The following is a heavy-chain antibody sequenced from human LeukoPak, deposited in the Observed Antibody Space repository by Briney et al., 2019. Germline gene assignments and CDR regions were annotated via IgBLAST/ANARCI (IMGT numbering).Heavy chain of an antibody. CDR1: GGSISSYY. CDR3: ARGYGLDY. D-gene: IGHD3-10*01. J-gene: IGHJ4*02. Sequence: NPSETLSLTCTVSGGSISSYYWSWIRQPPGKGLEWIGYIYYSGSTNYNPSLKSRVTISVDTSKNQFSLKLSSVTAADTAVYYCARGYGLDYWGQGTLVTVSS. V-gene: IGHV4-59*08. CDR2: IYYSGST.